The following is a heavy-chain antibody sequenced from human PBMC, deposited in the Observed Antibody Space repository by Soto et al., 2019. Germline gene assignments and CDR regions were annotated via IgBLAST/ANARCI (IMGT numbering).Heavy chain of an antibody. CDR1: GFTFDDYA. D-gene: IGHD6-6*01. J-gene: IGHJ4*02. CDR2: ISWNSGSI. Sequence: GGSLRLSCAASGFTFDDYAMHWVRQAPGKGLEWVSGISWNSGSINYADSVKGRFTISRDSAKNSLYLQMNSLRGEDTALYYCTKGHTYSSSSNFDYWGRGTLVTVSS. V-gene: IGHV3-9*01. CDR3: TKGHTYSSSSNFDY.